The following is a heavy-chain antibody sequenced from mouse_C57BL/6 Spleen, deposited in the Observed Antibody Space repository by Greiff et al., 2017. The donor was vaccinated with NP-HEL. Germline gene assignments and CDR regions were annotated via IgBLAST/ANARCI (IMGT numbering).Heavy chain of an antibody. D-gene: IGHD1-1*01. CDR2: IAPSASYT. J-gene: IGHJ2*01. CDR3: ARDSGSSYVGH. Sequence: VQLQQPGAELVKPGASVKLSCKASGYTFTSYWVQWVKQMPGQGLESIGEIAPSASYTSSNPKFKGKSTLTVDTSSSTAYMQLSSLTSEDSAVYYCARDSGSSYVGHWGQGTPLTVTS. CDR1: GYTFTSYW. V-gene: IGHV1-50*01.